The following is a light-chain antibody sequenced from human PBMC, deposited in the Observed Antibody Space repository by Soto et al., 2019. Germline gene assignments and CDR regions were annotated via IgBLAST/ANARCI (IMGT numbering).Light chain of an antibody. V-gene: IGKV3-11*01. CDR3: QQRSNWPLT. Sequence: EIVLTHSPATLSLSPGERATLSCRTSQSVSSYLAWYQQKRGQAPRLLIYEASNRATGIPARFSGSGSGTDFTLTISSLEPEDFAIYYCQQRSNWPLTFGGGTKVEI. CDR2: EAS. J-gene: IGKJ4*01. CDR1: QSVSSY.